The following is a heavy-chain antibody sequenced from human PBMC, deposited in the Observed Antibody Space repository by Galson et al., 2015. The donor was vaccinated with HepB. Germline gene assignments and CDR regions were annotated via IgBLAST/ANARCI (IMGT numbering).Heavy chain of an antibody. CDR3: ARLISRYSYYMDV. CDR1: GFTFSSYS. J-gene: IGHJ6*03. CDR2: ISSSGSTK. V-gene: IGHV3-48*04. Sequence: SLRLSCAASGFTFSSYSMNWVRQTPGKGLECISYISSSGSTKYYADSVKGRFTISRDNAKNSLYLQMNSLRADDTAVYYCARLISRYSYYMDVWGKGTTVTVSS.